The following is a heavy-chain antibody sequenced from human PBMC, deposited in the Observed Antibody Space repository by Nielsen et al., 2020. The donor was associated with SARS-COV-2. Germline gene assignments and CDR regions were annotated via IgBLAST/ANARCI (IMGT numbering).Heavy chain of an antibody. CDR1: GGSFSGHY. V-gene: IGHV4-34*01. CDR2: ITHAGTT. CDR3: AGTLTIFGVAPTLDY. D-gene: IGHD3-3*01. Sequence: SETLSLTCAVYGGSFSGHYWSWIRQPPGKGLEWIGEITHAGTTNYNPSLQSRVTISLDTSKKQFSLRLSSLTAADTAVYYWAGTLTIFGVAPTLDYWGQGTLVTVSS. J-gene: IGHJ4*02.